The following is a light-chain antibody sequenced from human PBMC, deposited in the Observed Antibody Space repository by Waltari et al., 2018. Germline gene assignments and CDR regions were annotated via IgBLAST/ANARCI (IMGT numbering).Light chain of an antibody. CDR3: QQYNSYWT. Sequence: DIQMTQSPSTLSASVGDRVTITCRASQSISIWLVWYQQKPGKAPKLLIYKASSLESGVPSRFSGSGSGTEFTLTISSLQPDDFATYYCQQYNSYWTFGQGTKVEIK. CDR2: KAS. CDR1: QSISIW. V-gene: IGKV1-5*03. J-gene: IGKJ1*01.